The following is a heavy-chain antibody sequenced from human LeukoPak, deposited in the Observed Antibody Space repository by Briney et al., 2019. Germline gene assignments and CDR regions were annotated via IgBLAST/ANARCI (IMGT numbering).Heavy chain of an antibody. J-gene: IGHJ4*02. CDR1: GFTFSSYG. Sequence: GGSLRLSCAASGFTFSSYGMSWVRQAPGKGLEWVSYISGSGSTIYYADSVRGRFTISRDNAKNSLYLQMNSLRAEDMALYYCAKGRGLSYDYGVDYWGQGTLVTVSS. V-gene: IGHV3-48*04. CDR2: ISGSGSTI. CDR3: AKGRGLSYDYGVDY. D-gene: IGHD4-17*01.